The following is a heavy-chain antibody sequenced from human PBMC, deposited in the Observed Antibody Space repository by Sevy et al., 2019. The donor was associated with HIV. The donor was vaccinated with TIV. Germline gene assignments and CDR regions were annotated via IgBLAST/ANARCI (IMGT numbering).Heavy chain of an antibody. D-gene: IGHD3-22*01. V-gene: IGHV3-21*01. CDR1: GFTFSSYS. CDR2: ISSSSSYI. Sequence: GGSLRLSCAASGFTFSSYSMNWVRQAPGKGLEWVSSISSSSSYIYYADSVKGRFTISRDNAKNSLYLQMNSLRAEDTAVYYCARDRNCYDSSGYYSVGAFDIWGQGTMVTVSS. J-gene: IGHJ3*02. CDR3: ARDRNCYDSSGYYSVGAFDI.